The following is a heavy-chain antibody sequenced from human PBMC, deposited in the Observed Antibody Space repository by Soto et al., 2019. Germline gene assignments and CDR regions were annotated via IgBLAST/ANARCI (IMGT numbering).Heavy chain of an antibody. V-gene: IGHV3-23*01. D-gene: IGHD1-1*01. CDR1: EFTFRNYA. CDR3: AKDFVAYNRIYDPFDI. CDR2: IGGDAST. Sequence: AGGSMRVSSAAAEFTFRNYAMNWVRQAPGRGLEWVSVIGGDASTYYADSVKGRFTVSRDNSKNTLYLQMDSLRAEDTAVYYCAKDFVAYNRIYDPFDIWGQGTMVTVSS. J-gene: IGHJ3*02.